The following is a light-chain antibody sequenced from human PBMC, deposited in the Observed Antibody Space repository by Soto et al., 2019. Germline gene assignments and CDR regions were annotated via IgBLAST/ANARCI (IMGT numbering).Light chain of an antibody. J-gene: IGLJ3*02. V-gene: IGLV2-8*01. CDR2: EVT. Sequence: QSALTQPPSASGSPGPSVTISCTGSSSDVGGYNFVSWYQQHPGKVPKVMIYEVTKRPSGVPDRFSGSKSGNTASLTVSGLQAEDEADYYCSSYAGSNNLVFGGGTKLTVL. CDR1: SSDVGGYNF. CDR3: SSYAGSNNLV.